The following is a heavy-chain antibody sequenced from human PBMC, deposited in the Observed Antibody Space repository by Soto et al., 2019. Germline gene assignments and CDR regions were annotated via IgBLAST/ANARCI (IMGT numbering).Heavy chain of an antibody. CDR1: GGSISSYY. D-gene: IGHD6-13*01. V-gene: IGHV4-59*08. Sequence: QLQLQESGPGLVKPSETLSLTCTVSGGSISSYYWSWIRQPPGKGLEWIGYIYYSGSTNYNPSLKSRVTISVDTSKNQFSLKLSSVTAADTAVYYCARRYSSSMDVWGQGTTVTVSS. CDR2: IYYSGST. CDR3: ARRYSSSMDV. J-gene: IGHJ6*02.